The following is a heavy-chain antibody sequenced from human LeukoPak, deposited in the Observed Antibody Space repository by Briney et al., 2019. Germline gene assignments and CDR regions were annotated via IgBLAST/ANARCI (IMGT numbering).Heavy chain of an antibody. D-gene: IGHD2-21*01. CDR2: IWPSGST. V-gene: IGHV4-34*01. Sequence: PSETLSLTCAVYGGSFSGYYWSWIRQSPGQGLEWIGYIWPSGSTNYNPSLSGRVAISLDKSRNHFTLMVTAVTAADTAFYYCARKGPEHLPTYFDHWGRGILVTVSS. J-gene: IGHJ4*02. CDR1: GGSFSGYY. CDR3: ARKGPEHLPTYFDH.